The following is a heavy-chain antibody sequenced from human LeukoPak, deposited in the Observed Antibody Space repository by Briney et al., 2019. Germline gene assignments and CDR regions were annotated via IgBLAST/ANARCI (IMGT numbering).Heavy chain of an antibody. CDR1: GGTFSSYA. CDR2: IIPIFGTA. CDR3: ARGGSGSYGGPFDY. Sequence: GASVKVSCKASGGTFSSYAISWVRQAPGQGLEWMGGIIPIFGTANYAQKFQGRVTITADESTSTAYMELSSLRSEDTAVYYCARGGSGSYGGPFDYWGQGTLVTVSS. J-gene: IGHJ4*02. D-gene: IGHD1-26*01. V-gene: IGHV1-69*13.